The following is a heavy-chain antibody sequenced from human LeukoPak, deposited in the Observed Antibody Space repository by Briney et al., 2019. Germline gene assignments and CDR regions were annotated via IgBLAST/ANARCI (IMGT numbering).Heavy chain of an antibody. CDR3: ARHHYQLSALDY. CDR2: THTSGST. CDR1: GGSISSGGYY. J-gene: IGHJ4*02. D-gene: IGHD2-2*01. Sequence: SQTLSLTCTVSGGSISSGGYYWSWIRQPAGKGLEWIGRTHTSGSTTYNPSLKSRVTISVDTSKNQFSLELSSVTAADTAVYYCARHHYQLSALDYWGQGTLVTVSS. V-gene: IGHV4-61*02.